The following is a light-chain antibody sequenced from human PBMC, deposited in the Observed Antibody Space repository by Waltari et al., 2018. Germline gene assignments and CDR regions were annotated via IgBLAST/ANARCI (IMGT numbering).Light chain of an antibody. CDR1: QTIRSY. CDR2: AAS. V-gene: IGKV1-39*01. CDR3: QQSYTSLRA. Sequence: IRLTQFPSSLSASVGDGVPFTSRASQTIRSYLNWYQQKPGKAPNLLIYAASNLQSGVPSRFRGSGSGTDFTLTISSLQPEDFATYYCQQSYTSLRAFGQGTKVEIK. J-gene: IGKJ1*01.